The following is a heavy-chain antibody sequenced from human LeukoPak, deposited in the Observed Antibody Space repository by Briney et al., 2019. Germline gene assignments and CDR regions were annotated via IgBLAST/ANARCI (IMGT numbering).Heavy chain of an antibody. D-gene: IGHD1-26*01. Sequence: GASVKVSCNTSGYTFTGYFLHWVRQAPGQGLEWMGWINPNSGGTNYAQKFQGRVTMTRDTSISTAYMELTRLTSGDTAVYYCAQRTDGGSYSEGWGQGTLVTVSS. CDR2: INPNSGGT. CDR1: GYTFTGYF. J-gene: IGHJ4*02. CDR3: AQRTDGGSYSEG. V-gene: IGHV1-2*02.